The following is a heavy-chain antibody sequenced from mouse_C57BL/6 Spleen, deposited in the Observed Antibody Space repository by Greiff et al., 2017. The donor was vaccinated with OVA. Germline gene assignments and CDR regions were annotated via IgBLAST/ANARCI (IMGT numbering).Heavy chain of an antibody. J-gene: IGHJ1*03. D-gene: IGHD1-1*01. V-gene: IGHV1-64*01. CDR1: GYTFTSYW. Sequence: QVQLQQSGAELVKPGASVKLSCKASGYTFTSYWMHWVKQRPGQGLEWIGMIHPNSGSTNYNEKFKSKATLTVDKSSSTAYMQLSSLTSEDSAVYYCARIYYYGSSGYFDVWGTGTTVTVSS. CDR3: ARIYYYGSSGYFDV. CDR2: IHPNSGST.